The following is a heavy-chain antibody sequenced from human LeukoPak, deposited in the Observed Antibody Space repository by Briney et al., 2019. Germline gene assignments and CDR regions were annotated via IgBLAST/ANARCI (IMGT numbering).Heavy chain of an antibody. V-gene: IGHV3-7*01. CDR2: IKQDGSEK. D-gene: IGHD3-9*01. CDR1: GFTFTTYW. Sequence: GGSLRLSCAASGFTFTTYWMSWVRQAPGKGLEWMANIKQDGSEKYYVDSVKGRFTISRDNAKNSLYLQMNSLRAEDTAVYYCVRDRYDVLTGYNDAFDIWGHGTLVAVSS. CDR3: VRDRYDVLTGYNDAFDI. J-gene: IGHJ3*02.